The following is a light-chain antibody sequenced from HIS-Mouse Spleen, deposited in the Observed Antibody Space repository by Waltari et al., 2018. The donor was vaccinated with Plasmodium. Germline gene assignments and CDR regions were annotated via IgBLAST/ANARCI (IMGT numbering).Light chain of an antibody. Sequence: QSALTQPRPVSGSPGQSVTISCTGTSSDVGGYNYVSWYPQHPGKAPKLMIYDVSKRPSGVPDRFSGSKSGNTASLTISGLQAEDEADYYCCSYVGSYTLVFGGGTKLTVL. CDR2: DVS. CDR3: CSYVGSYTLV. J-gene: IGLJ2*01. CDR1: SSDVGGYNY. V-gene: IGLV2-11*01.